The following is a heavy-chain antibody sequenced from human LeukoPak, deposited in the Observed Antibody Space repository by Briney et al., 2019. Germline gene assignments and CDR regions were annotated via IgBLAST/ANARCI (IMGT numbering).Heavy chain of an antibody. CDR2: IYSGGST. V-gene: IGHV3-53*01. Sequence: GGSLRLSCAASGFTVSSNYMSWVRQAPGKGLEWVSVIYSGGSTYYADSVKGRFTISRDNSKNTLYLQMNSLRAEDTAVYYCARGKYDFWSGYYDKVLDYWGQGTLVTVSS. CDR3: ARGKYDFWSGYYDKVLDY. D-gene: IGHD3-3*01. J-gene: IGHJ4*02. CDR1: GFTVSSNY.